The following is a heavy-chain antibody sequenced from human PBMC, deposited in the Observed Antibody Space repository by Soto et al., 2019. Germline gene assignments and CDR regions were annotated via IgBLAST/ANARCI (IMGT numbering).Heavy chain of an antibody. D-gene: IGHD3-22*01. CDR3: ARGLLAARTTMFYDSSRDYYGMDV. Sequence: GGSLILSCAASGFTFSSYAMHWVRQAPGKGLEWVAVISYDGSNKYYADSVKGRFTISRDNSKNTLYLQMNSLRAEDTAVYYCARGLLAARTTMFYDSSRDYYGMDVWGQGTTVTVSS. V-gene: IGHV3-30-3*01. J-gene: IGHJ6*02. CDR1: GFTFSSYA. CDR2: ISYDGSNK.